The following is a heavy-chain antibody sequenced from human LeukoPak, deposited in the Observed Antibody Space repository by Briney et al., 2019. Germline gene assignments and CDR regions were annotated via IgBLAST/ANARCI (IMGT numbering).Heavy chain of an antibody. Sequence: GGSLRLSCAASGFTFSNYAMTWLRQAPGKGLEWVAVIWYDGSNKYYADSVKGRFTISRDNSKNTLYLQMNSLRAEDTAVYYCAKDPGNWNYGAFDIWGQGTMVTVSS. CDR2: IWYDGSNK. D-gene: IGHD1-7*01. J-gene: IGHJ3*02. CDR3: AKDPGNWNYGAFDI. CDR1: GFTFSNYA. V-gene: IGHV3-33*06.